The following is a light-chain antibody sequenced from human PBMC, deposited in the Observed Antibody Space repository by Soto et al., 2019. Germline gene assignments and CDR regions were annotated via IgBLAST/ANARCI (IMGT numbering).Light chain of an antibody. Sequence: DIQMTQSPSTLSASVGDRVTITCRASQSISSWLAWYQQKPGKAPNLLISKASSLESGVPSRFSGSRSGTEFTLTISILQPDDFATYYCQQYNSYPLTFGGRTKVEIK. CDR3: QQYNSYPLT. V-gene: IGKV1-5*03. CDR2: KAS. CDR1: QSISSW. J-gene: IGKJ4*01.